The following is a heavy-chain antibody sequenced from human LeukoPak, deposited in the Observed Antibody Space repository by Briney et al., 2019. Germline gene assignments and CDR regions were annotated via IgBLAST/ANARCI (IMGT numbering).Heavy chain of an antibody. CDR3: ARLADSLLDRYDSSGNDAFDI. CDR1: GGSISSCY. D-gene: IGHD3-22*01. V-gene: IGHV4-59*08. Sequence: KPSETLSLTCTVSGGSISSCYWSWIRQPPGKGLEWIGYIYYSGSTNYNPSLKSRVTISVDTSKNQFSLKLSSVTAADTAVYYCARLADSLLDRYDSSGNDAFDIWGQGTMVTVSS. CDR2: IYYSGST. J-gene: IGHJ3*02.